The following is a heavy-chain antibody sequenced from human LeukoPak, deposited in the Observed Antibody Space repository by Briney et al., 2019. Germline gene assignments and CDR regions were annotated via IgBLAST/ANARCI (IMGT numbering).Heavy chain of an antibody. CDR3: ARSSIAVAGRLDY. D-gene: IGHD6-19*01. CDR2: INPNSGGT. J-gene: IGHJ4*02. Sequence: GASVKVSCKASGYTFTGYYMHWVRQAPGQGLEWMGWINPNSGGTNYAQKFQGRVTMTRDTSISTAYMELSRLRSDDTAVYYCARSSIAVAGRLDYWGQGTLVTVSS. V-gene: IGHV1-2*02. CDR1: GYTFTGYY.